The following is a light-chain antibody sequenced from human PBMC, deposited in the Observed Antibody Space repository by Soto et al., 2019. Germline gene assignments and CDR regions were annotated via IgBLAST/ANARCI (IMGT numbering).Light chain of an antibody. CDR2: WAS. V-gene: IGKV1-5*03. J-gene: IGKJ5*01. Sequence: DIQMTQSPSTLSASVGDTVTITCRASESISIWLAWYQQKPGQPPKLLIYWASTRESGVPDRFSGSGSGTDFTLTISSLQAEDAAIYYCQQYYAAPSTTFGQGTRLEIK. CDR1: ESISIW. CDR3: QQYYAAPSTT.